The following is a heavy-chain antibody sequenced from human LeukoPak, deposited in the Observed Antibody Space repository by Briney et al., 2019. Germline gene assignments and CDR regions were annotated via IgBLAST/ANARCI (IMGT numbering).Heavy chain of an antibody. CDR1: GYSFTSYW. J-gene: IGHJ4*02. CDR3: ARWRGTAMYYFDY. CDR2: IYPGDSDT. V-gene: IGHV5-51*01. D-gene: IGHD1-7*01. Sequence: GESLKISCKGSGYSFTSYWIGWVRQMPGKGLEWMGIIYPGDSDTRYRPSFQGQVTISADKSVSTAYLQWSSLKASDTAMYYCARWRGTAMYYFDYWGQGTLVTVSS.